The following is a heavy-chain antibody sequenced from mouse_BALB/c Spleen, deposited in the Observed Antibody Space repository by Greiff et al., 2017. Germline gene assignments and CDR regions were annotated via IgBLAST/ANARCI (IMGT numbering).Heavy chain of an antibody. Sequence: EVKVVESGGGLVKPGGSLKLSCAASGFTFSSYAMSWVRQTPEKRLEWVATISSGGSYTYYPDSVKGRFTISRDNAKNTLYLQMSSLRSEDTAMYYCARNGLGDAMDYWGQGTSVTVSS. CDR1: GFTFSSYA. CDR3: ARNGLGDAMDY. J-gene: IGHJ4*01. V-gene: IGHV5-9-3*01. D-gene: IGHD3-3*01. CDR2: ISSGGSYT.